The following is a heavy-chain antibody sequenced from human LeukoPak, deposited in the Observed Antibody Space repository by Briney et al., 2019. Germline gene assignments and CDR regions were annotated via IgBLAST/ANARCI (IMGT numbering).Heavy chain of an antibody. Sequence: GGSLRLSCAASGFTFRTYGMNWVRQAPGKGLEWVAIISYDGSNEDYADSVKGRFTISRDNSKNTLYLQMNSLRAEDSAVYYCAGVGSDSGAYSLFDYWGQGTLVTVSS. CDR3: AGVGSDSGAYSLFDY. J-gene: IGHJ4*02. CDR1: GFTFRTYG. CDR2: ISYDGSNE. D-gene: IGHD3-22*01. V-gene: IGHV3-30*03.